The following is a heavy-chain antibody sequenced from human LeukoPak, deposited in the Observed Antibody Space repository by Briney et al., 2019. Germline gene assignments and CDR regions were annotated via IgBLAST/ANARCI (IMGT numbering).Heavy chain of an antibody. D-gene: IGHD2-15*01. J-gene: IGHJ6*04. Sequence: SETLSLTCAVYGGSFSGYYWSWIRQPPGKGLEWIGEINHSGSTNYNPSLKSRVTISVDTSKNQFSLKLSSVTAADTAVYYCARARCSGGSCYSYYYYGMDVWGKGTTVTVSS. CDR2: INHSGST. CDR1: GGSFSGYY. CDR3: ARARCSGGSCYSYYYYGMDV. V-gene: IGHV4-34*01.